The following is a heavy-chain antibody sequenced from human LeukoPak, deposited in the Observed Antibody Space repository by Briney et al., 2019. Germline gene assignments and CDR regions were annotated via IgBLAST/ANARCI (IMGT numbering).Heavy chain of an antibody. Sequence: SETLSLTCAVYGGSFSGYYWSWIRQPPGKGLEWIGYIYYSGSTNYNPSLKSRVTISVDTSKNQVSLKLSSVTAADTAVYYCARHFCSGDNCYYFDYWGQGTLVTVSS. CDR3: ARHFCSGDNCYYFDY. J-gene: IGHJ4*02. CDR1: GGSFSGYY. V-gene: IGHV4-59*08. D-gene: IGHD2-15*01. CDR2: IYYSGST.